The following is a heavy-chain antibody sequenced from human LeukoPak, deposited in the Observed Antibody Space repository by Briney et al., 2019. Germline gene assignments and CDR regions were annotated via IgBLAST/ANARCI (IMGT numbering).Heavy chain of an antibody. CDR3: ARDCEFCDLLFYMNV. D-gene: IGHD3-16*01. V-gene: IGHV4-61*09. J-gene: IGHJ6*03. CDR2: IDNSGST. CDR1: GGSISSTGYY. Sequence: SQTLSLTCTVSGGSISSTGYYWTWIRQPAGKGLEWIGHIDNSGSTNCNPSLKSRVTISVDTSKIQFSLNLTSVTAADTAVYYCARDCEFCDLLFYMNVWGKGTTVTVSS.